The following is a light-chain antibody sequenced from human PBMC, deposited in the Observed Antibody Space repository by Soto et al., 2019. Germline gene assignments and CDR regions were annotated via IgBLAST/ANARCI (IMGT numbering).Light chain of an antibody. V-gene: IGKV3-20*01. Sequence: ETMMTQSPDTLSVSLGERATLSCRASQSLRSSLAWYQQKPGQAPRLLIYGTSTRATGIPDRFSGSGSGTDFTLTISRLEPEDFAVYYCQQYGSSPPTFGQGTKLEIK. J-gene: IGKJ2*01. CDR3: QQYGSSPPT. CDR1: QSLRSS. CDR2: GTS.